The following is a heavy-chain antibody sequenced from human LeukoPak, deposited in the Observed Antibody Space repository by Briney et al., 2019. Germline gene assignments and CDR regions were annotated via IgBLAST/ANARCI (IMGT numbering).Heavy chain of an antibody. CDR3: AKDLQYYYDSSGYSKSYFDY. Sequence: HPGGSLRLSCAASGFTFSSYGMHWVRQAPGKGLEWVAVISSDGSNKYYADSVKGRFTLSRDNSKNTLYLQMNSLRAEDTAVYYCAKDLQYYYDSSGYSKSYFDYWGQGTLVTVSS. CDR1: GFTFSSYG. J-gene: IGHJ4*02. D-gene: IGHD3-22*01. V-gene: IGHV3-30*18. CDR2: ISSDGSNK.